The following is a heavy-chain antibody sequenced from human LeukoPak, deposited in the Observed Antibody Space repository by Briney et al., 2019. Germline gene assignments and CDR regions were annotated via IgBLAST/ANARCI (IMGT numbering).Heavy chain of an antibody. V-gene: IGHV3-9*03. J-gene: IGHJ3*02. CDR1: GFTFSTFA. Sequence: GGSLRLSCAASGFTFSTFAMIWVRQPPGKGLEWVSGISWNSGSIGYADSVKGRFTISRDNAKNSLYLQMNSLRAEDMALYYCAKDTDSSGWPLGALDIWGQGTMVTVSS. CDR3: AKDTDSSGWPLGALDI. D-gene: IGHD6-19*01. CDR2: ISWNSGSI.